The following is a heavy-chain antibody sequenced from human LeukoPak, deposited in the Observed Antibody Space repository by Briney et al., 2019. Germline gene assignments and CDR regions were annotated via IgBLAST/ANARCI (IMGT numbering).Heavy chain of an antibody. J-gene: IGHJ4*02. CDR2: IYWNDDN. V-gene: IGHV2-5*01. CDR3: AHRPGTYGSGSFFDY. D-gene: IGHD3-10*01. Sequence: SGPTLVKPTQTLTLTCTFSGFSLSTSGVGVGWIRQPPGKALEWLALIYWNDDNRYSPSLKSRLPITKDTSKNQVVLTMTNMDPVDTATYYCAHRPGTYGSGSFFDYWGQGTLVTVSS. CDR1: GFSLSTSGVG.